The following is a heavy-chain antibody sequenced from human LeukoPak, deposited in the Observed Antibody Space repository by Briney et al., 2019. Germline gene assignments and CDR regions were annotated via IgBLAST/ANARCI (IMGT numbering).Heavy chain of an antibody. CDR2: IIPIFDTA. Sequence: SVKVSCKASGGTFSSNAISWVRQAPGQGLEWMGGIIPIFDTANYAQKFQGRVTITADESTSTAYMELSSLISEDTAVYYCARSYRTYSYFYMDVGEKGPRVTIP. V-gene: IGHV1-69*01. D-gene: IGHD1-26*01. J-gene: IGHJ6*03. CDR3: ARSYRTYSYFYMDV. CDR1: GGTFSSNA.